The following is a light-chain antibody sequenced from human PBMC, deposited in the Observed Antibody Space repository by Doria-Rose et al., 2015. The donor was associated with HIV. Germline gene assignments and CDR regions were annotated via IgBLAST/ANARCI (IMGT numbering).Light chain of an antibody. Sequence: TQSPESLGMSLGERATLNCKSNQSLLYTSKNYLAWYQQKLVQPPKLLIYWASTRQSGVPARFSGRGSGTDFILTISSLEAEDVAVYYCQQYYDTPSFGPGTTVDIK. V-gene: IGKV4-1*01. CDR3: QQYYDTPS. J-gene: IGKJ3*01. CDR1: QSLLYTSKNY. CDR2: WAS.